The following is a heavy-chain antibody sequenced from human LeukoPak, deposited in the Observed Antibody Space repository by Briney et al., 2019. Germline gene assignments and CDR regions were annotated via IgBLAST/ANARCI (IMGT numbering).Heavy chain of an antibody. Sequence: GGSLRLSCAASGFTFSSYAMPWVRQAPGKGLEWVSVINKSGGSTYYADSVKGRFTISRDNSKNTLYLQMNSLRAEDTAVYYCAKDRWGSGGSGGGDYWGQGTLVTVSS. CDR1: GFTFSSYA. CDR2: INKSGGST. D-gene: IGHD2-15*01. V-gene: IGHV3-23*01. J-gene: IGHJ4*02. CDR3: AKDRWGSGGSGGGDY.